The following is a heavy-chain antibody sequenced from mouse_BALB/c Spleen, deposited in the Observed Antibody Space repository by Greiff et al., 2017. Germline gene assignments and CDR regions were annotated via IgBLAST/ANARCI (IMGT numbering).Heavy chain of an antibody. J-gene: IGHJ2*01. D-gene: IGHD2-1*01. Sequence: QVQLKESGPGLVAPSQSLSITCTVSGFSLTGYGVNWVRQPPGKGLEWLGMIWGDGSTDYNSALKSRLSISKDNSKSQVFLKMNSLQTDDTARYYCARGYGRYYFDYWGQGTTLTVSS. CDR3: ARGYGRYYFDY. V-gene: IGHV2-6-7*01. CDR2: IWGDGST. CDR1: GFSLTGYG.